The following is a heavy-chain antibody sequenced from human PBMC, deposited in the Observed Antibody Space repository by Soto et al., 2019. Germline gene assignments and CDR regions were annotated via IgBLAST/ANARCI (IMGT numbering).Heavy chain of an antibody. Sequence: ASVKVSCKASGYTFTSYGISWVRQAPGQGLEWMGWISAYNGNTNYAQKLQGRVTMTTDTSTSTAYMELRSLRSDDTAVYYCAQVIGSAYSSSWYWFDPWGQGTLVTVSS. CDR2: ISAYNGNT. D-gene: IGHD6-13*01. CDR1: GYTFTSYG. J-gene: IGHJ5*02. CDR3: AQVIGSAYSSSWYWFDP. V-gene: IGHV1-18*04.